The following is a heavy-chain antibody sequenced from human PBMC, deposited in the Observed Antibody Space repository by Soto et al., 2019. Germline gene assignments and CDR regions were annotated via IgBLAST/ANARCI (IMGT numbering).Heavy chain of an antibody. V-gene: IGHV4-39*02. J-gene: IGHJ5*02. CDR2: VYYSGSA. CDR3: ATYADNWFDP. CDR1: VGSMSISTFY. Sequence: PPETLSVTCIFSVGSMSISTFYWGWIRQPPGKGLEWIGSVYYSGSAYYNSSLKTRVTMSVDLSKNHFSLRLSSVTAADTAVYYCATYADNWFDPWGQGTMITVSS.